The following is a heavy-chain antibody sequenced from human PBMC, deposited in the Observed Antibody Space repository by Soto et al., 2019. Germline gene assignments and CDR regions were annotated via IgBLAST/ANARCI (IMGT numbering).Heavy chain of an antibody. CDR2: FSGSGGNI. CDR1: GFAFSTHA. J-gene: IGHJ6*02. V-gene: IGHV3-23*01. D-gene: IGHD1-26*01. Sequence: GGSMRLSCVASGFAFSTHAMSWVRQAPGKGLEWVSTFSGSGGNIYYAESVKGRLTISRDDSKNTLYLQMDSLRVEDTAVYYCAKDPPWTVGPLAMDVWGQGTTVTVSS. CDR3: AKDPPWTVGPLAMDV.